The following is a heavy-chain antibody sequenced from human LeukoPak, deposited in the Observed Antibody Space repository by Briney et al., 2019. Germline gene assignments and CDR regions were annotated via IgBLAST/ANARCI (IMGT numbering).Heavy chain of an antibody. J-gene: IGHJ4*02. D-gene: IGHD3-16*01. CDR3: ARDSLFSGFDY. CDR1: GGSISSYY. CDR2: IYYSGST. Sequence: PSETLSLTCTVSGGSISSYYWSWIRQPPGKGLEWIGYIYYSGSTNYNPSLKSRVTISVDTSKNQFSLKLSSVTAADTAVYYCARDSLFSGFDYWGQGTLVTVSS. V-gene: IGHV4-59*01.